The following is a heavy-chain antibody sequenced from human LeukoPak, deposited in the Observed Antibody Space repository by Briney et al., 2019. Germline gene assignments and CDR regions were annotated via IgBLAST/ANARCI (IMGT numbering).Heavy chain of an antibody. J-gene: IGHJ4*02. CDR2: IYYSGST. CDR1: GGSLSRYY. CDR3: ARVPARRVVTTPTYFDY. D-gene: IGHD2-21*02. V-gene: IGHV4-59*01. Sequence: SQSLSLTRAVSGGSLSRYYWRCSRQPPGKGLEWIGYIYYSGSTTYNTPLKSRVTISEETSKKQFSLKLSSVTAADTAVYYCARVPARRVVTTPTYFDYWGQGTLVTVSS.